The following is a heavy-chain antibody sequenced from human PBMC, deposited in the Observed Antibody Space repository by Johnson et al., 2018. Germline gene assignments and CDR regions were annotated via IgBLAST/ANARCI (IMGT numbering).Heavy chain of an antibody. D-gene: IGHD1-20*01. CDR1: GFTFSGYS. V-gene: IGHV3-23*04. Sequence: VQLVESGGGLVQPGGSLRLSCAASGFTFSGYSMSWVRQTPGKGLDWISTVSHTGADKYYADSVKGRFTISREKSKNIVSLQMNSLRVDDTAVYYCAKGAFNWNDDRWGQGTRVTVSS. CDR2: VSHTGADK. J-gene: IGHJ5*02. CDR3: AKGAFNWNDDR.